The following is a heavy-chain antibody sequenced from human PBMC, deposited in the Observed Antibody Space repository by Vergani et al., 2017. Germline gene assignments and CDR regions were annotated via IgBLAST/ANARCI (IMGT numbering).Heavy chain of an antibody. CDR1: GFTVSSNY. CDR2: IYSGGST. V-gene: IGHV3-53*01. CDR3: ARVNPQGYGDYVAYFDY. D-gene: IGHD4-17*01. Sequence: EVQLVESGGGLIQPGGSLRLSCAASGFTVSSNYMSWVRQAPGKGLEWVSVIYSGGSTYYADSVKGRFTISRDNAKNTLYLQMNSLRAEDTAVYYCARVNPQGYGDYVAYFDYWGQGTLVTVSS. J-gene: IGHJ4*02.